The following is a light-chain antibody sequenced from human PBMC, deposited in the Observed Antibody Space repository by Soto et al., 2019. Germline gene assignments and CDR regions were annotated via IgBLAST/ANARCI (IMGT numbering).Light chain of an antibody. Sequence: DVQMTQSPSSLSASVGDRVTITCRASQDINSWLAWYQQKPVQAPKSLIYAASSLQTGVPSRFSGSESGTDFTLTISSLQPEDSATYYCQQYNGYPLTFGGGTKVEIK. CDR1: QDINSW. CDR2: AAS. J-gene: IGKJ4*01. V-gene: IGKV1D-16*01. CDR3: QQYNGYPLT.